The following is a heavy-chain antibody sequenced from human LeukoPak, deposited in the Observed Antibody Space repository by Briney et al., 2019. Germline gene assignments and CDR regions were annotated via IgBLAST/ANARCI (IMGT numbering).Heavy chain of an antibody. Sequence: SETLSLTCTVSGGSISSYYWSWIRQPPGKGLEWIGYIYYSGSTNYNPSLKSRVTISVDTSKNQFSLKLSSLTAADTAVYYCARVGGILIDYGTFDIWGQGTMVAVSS. CDR2: IYYSGST. CDR3: ARVGGILIDYGTFDI. J-gene: IGHJ3*02. D-gene: IGHD3-9*01. CDR1: GGSISSYY. V-gene: IGHV4-59*12.